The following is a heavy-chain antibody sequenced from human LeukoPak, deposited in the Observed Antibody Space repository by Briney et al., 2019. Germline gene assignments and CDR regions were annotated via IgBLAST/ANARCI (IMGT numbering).Heavy chain of an antibody. J-gene: IGHJ3*02. CDR1: GSTFSSYG. V-gene: IGHV3-30*18. CDR3: AKLLWFGESFDAFDI. CDR2: ISYDGSNK. D-gene: IGHD3-10*01. Sequence: GGSLRLSCAASGSTFSSYGMHWVRQAPGKGLEWVAVISYDGSNKYYADSVKGRFTISRDNSKNTLYLQMNSLRAEDTAVYYCAKLLWFGESFDAFDIWGQGTMVTVSS.